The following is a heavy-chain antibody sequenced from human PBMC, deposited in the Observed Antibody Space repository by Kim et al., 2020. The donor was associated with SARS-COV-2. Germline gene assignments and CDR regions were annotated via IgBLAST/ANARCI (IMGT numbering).Heavy chain of an antibody. J-gene: IGHJ6*02. V-gene: IGHV1-69*13. CDR1: GGTFSSYA. D-gene: IGHD1-20*01. Sequence: SVKVSCKASGGTFSSYAISWVRQAPGQGLEWMGGIIPIFGTANYAQKFQGRVTITADESTSTAYMELSSLRSEDTAVYYCARDWQVSPGDYYYGMDVWGQGTTVTVSS. CDR3: ARDWQVSPGDYYYGMDV. CDR2: IIPIFGTA.